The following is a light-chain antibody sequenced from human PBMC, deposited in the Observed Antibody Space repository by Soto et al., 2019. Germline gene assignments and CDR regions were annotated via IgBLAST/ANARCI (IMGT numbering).Light chain of an antibody. CDR2: GAS. CDR3: QQYNNWPPENT. CDR1: QSVSSN. V-gene: IGKV3-15*01. J-gene: IGKJ2*01. Sequence: EIVMTQSPATLSVSPGERATLSCRASQSVSSNLAWYQQKPGQAPRLLIYGASTRATGIPARFSGSGSGTECTLTISSLQSEDVAVYYCQQYNNWPPENTFGQGTKLEIK.